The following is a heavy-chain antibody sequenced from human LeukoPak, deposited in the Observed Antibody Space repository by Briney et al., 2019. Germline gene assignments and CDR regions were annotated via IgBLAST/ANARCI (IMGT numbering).Heavy chain of an antibody. CDR3: ARDRGNDYFDS. CDR1: GFTFSNYA. CDR2: TWSDGRSE. Sequence: GGSLRLSCAASGFTFSNYAMHWVRQAPGKRLEWLTFTWSDGRSEYYADSVKGRFSVSRDNSKNTVYLQIDSLRVEDTAVYYCARDRGNDYFDSWGQGTLVTVSS. V-gene: IGHV3-33*08. J-gene: IGHJ4*02.